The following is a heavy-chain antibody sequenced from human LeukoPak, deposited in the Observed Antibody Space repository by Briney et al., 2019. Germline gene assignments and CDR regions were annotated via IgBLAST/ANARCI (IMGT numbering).Heavy chain of an antibody. CDR1: GFTFSSYS. CDR2: ISSTSNTI. Sequence: GGSLRLSCAASGFTFSSYSMNWVRQAPGKGLEWVSYISSTSNTIYYADSVKGRFTISRDNAKNSLYLQMNSLRDEGTAVYYCARRASGTYAFNIWGQGTMVTVSS. J-gene: IGHJ3*02. D-gene: IGHD1-26*01. CDR3: ARRASGTYAFNI. V-gene: IGHV3-48*02.